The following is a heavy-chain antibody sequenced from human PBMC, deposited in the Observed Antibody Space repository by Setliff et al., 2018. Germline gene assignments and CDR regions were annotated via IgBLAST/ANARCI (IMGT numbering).Heavy chain of an antibody. Sequence: GGSLRLSCAASGFTFSSYAMHWVRQAPGKGLEWVSAISASGGSTYYADFAKGRFTVSRDNSKNTLYLQMNSLRAEDTAVYYCAAIGLDTALITGVLFDFWGQGTLVTVS. CDR1: GFTFSSYA. D-gene: IGHD5-18*01. CDR3: AAIGLDTALITGVLFDF. V-gene: IGHV3-23*01. J-gene: IGHJ4*02. CDR2: ISASGGST.